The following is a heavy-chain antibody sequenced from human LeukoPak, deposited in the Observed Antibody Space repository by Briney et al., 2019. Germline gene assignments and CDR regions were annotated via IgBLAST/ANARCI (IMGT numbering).Heavy chain of an antibody. V-gene: IGHV4-61*02. CDR3: ARGKRYYYDSSGYYLATHFDY. CDR1: GGSISSGSYY. D-gene: IGHD3-22*01. J-gene: IGHJ4*02. CDR2: ICTSGST. Sequence: SETLSLTCTVSGGSISSGSYYWSWIRQPARKGLEWIGRICTSGSTNYNPSLKSRVTISVDTSKNQFSLKLSSVTAADTAVYYCARGKRYYYDSSGYYLATHFDYWGQGTLVTVSS.